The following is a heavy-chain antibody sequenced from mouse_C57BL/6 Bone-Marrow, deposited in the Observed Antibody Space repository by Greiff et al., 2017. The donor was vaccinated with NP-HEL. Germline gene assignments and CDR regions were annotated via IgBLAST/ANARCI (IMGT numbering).Heavy chain of an antibody. J-gene: IGHJ3*01. D-gene: IGHD2-4*01. V-gene: IGHV5-6*01. CDR3: ARRDDYDGGWFAY. CDR1: GFTFSSYG. CDR2: ISSGGSYT. Sequence: EVQGVESGGDLVKPGGSLKLSCAASGFTFSSYGMSWVRQTPDKRLEWVATISSGGSYTYYPDSVKGRFTISRDNAKNTLYLQMSSLKSEDTAMYYCARRDDYDGGWFAYWGQGTLVTVSA.